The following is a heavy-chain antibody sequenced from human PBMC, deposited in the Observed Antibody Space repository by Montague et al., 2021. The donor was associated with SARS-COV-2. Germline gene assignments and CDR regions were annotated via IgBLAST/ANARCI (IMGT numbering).Heavy chain of an antibody. D-gene: IGHD5-12*01. CDR3: ASRGYRGYDYHLLVDY. CDR2: LYYSACT. V-gene: IGHV4-39*01. CDR1: GGSISSSSYY. Sequence: SETLSLTCTVSGGSISSSSYYWGWLPHPPGKGLEWIGSLYYSACTYSNPSLKIRVTISVYASKNPFSLKLISVTAADTAVYYCASRGYRGYDYHLLVDYWGQGTLVTVSS. J-gene: IGHJ4*02.